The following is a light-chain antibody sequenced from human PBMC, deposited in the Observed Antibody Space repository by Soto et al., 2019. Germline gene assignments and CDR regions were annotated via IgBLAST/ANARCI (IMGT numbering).Light chain of an antibody. V-gene: IGKV3-11*01. CDR1: QSFRGL. J-gene: IGKJ5*01. Sequence: VLTQSPVTLSLSPRARATLSCRASQSFRGLLAWYQQKPGQAPRLLIYDAYNRATGIPPRFSGSGSGTDFTLTISSLEPEDSAVYYCQQRHMWPITFGQGTRLDI. CDR2: DAY. CDR3: QQRHMWPIT.